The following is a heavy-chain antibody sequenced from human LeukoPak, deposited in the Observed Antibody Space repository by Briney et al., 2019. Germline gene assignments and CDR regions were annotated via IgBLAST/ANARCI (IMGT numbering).Heavy chain of an antibody. CDR3: ARDAGFDI. J-gene: IGHJ3*02. CDR2: IFFNGST. Sequence: SETLSLTCSVSGGSIISNYYFGRIRPPPGKGLEWIGSIFFNGSTYYSSSLKSRVTISVDTSKNQFSLRLRFVTAADTAVYYCARDAGFDIWGHGTMVTVSS. V-gene: IGHV4-39*07. CDR1: GGSIISNYY.